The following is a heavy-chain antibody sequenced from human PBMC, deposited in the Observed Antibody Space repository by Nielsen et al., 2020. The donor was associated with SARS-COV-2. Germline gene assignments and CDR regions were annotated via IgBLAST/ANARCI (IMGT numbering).Heavy chain of an antibody. CDR1: GFTFSSYW. D-gene: IGHD3-10*02. J-gene: IGHJ6*02. CDR3: AKDLINVRGVIRTSYYYYYGMDV. V-gene: IGHV3-7*03. Sequence: GESLKISCAASGFTFSSYWMSWVRQAPGKGLEWVANIKQDGSEKYYVDSVKGRFTISRDNAKNSLYLQMNSLRAEDTALYYCAKDLINVRGVIRTSYYYYYGMDVWGQGTTVTVSS. CDR2: IKQDGSEK.